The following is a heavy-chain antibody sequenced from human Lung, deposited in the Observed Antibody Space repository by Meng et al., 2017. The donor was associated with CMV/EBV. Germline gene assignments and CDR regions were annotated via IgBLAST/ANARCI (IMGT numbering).Heavy chain of an antibody. CDR2: INPSGGST. Sequence: ASXXVSSKASGYTFTSYYMHWVRQAPGQGLEWMGIINPSGGSTSYAQKFQGRVTMTRDTSTSTVYMELSSLRSEDTAVYYCARDRERGYSYGIIDYWGQGTLVTV. CDR1: GYTFTSYY. V-gene: IGHV1-46*01. D-gene: IGHD5-18*01. CDR3: ARDRERGYSYGIIDY. J-gene: IGHJ4*02.